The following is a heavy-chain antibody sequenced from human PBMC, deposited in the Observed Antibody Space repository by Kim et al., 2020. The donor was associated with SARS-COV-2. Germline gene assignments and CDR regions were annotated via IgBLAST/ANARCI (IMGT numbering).Heavy chain of an antibody. J-gene: IGHJ4*02. V-gene: IGHV3-48*03. Sequence: YYADSVMGRFTISRDNDKNSLFLQMNSLRAEDTAVYYCARGPNYSPFDYWGQGTLVTVSS. D-gene: IGHD4-4*01. CDR3: ARGPNYSPFDY.